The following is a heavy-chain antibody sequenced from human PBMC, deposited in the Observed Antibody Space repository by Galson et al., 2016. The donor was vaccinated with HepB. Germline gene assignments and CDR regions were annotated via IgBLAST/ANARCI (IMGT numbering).Heavy chain of an antibody. Sequence: SLRLSCAASGFNFGSYNMHWVRQAPGKGLEWLSVIWYDGTKRFYADSLEGRFTTSRDNSKNTLYLQMNSLRVDDTAVYFCARDGQQWLVPDYWGQGTLVSVSS. J-gene: IGHJ4*02. CDR1: GFNFGSYN. V-gene: IGHV3-33*01. CDR3: ARDGQQWLVPDY. D-gene: IGHD6-19*01. CDR2: IWYDGTKR.